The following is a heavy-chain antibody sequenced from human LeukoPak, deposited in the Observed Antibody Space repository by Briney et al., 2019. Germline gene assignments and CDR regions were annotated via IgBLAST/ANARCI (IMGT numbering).Heavy chain of an antibody. CDR1: EFTFRNYW. V-gene: IGHV3-7*01. D-gene: IGHD6-19*01. J-gene: IGHJ6*03. CDR3: ARTTGWSPSDYYYMDV. Sequence: GGSLRLSCAASEFTFRNYWMSWVRQAPGKGLEWVANIKEDGSEKYYVDSVKGRFTISRDNAKNSLFLQMSSLRVEETAVYYCARTTGWSPSDYYYMDVWGKGTTVTVSS. CDR2: IKEDGSEK.